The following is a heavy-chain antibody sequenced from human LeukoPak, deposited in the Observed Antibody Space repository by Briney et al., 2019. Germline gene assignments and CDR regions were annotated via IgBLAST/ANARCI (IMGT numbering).Heavy chain of an antibody. V-gene: IGHV3-30*02. Sequence: PGGALRLSCAASGFTFSSYGMHWVRQAPGKGLEWVAFIRYDGSNKYYADSVKGRFTISRDNSKNTLYLQMNSLSAEDTAVYYCAKDRNYDDSSGSIDYWGQGTLVTVSS. CDR2: IRYDGSNK. CDR1: GFTFSSYG. J-gene: IGHJ4*02. D-gene: IGHD3-22*01. CDR3: AKDRNYDDSSGSIDY.